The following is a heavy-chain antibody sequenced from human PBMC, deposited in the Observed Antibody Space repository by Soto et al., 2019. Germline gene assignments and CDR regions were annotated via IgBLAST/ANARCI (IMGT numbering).Heavy chain of an antibody. CDR3: ARYPGYSSGWYTD. CDR1: GYSFTNYG. Sequence: ASVKVSCKASGYSFTNYGISWVRQAPGQGLEWMGWITAHNDNTNYAQKLQGRVTMTTDTSTSTAYMELRSLRSDDTAVYYCARYPGYSSGWYTDWGQGTLVTVSS. D-gene: IGHD6-19*01. J-gene: IGHJ4*02. CDR2: ITAHNDNT. V-gene: IGHV1-18*01.